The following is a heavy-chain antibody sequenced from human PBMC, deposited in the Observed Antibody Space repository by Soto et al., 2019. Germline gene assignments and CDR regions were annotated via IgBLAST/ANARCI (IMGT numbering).Heavy chain of an antibody. CDR2: ISGSSTIT. J-gene: IGHJ6*02. CDR3: AKDLGRQWLVRGYYYYGMDV. CDR1: RFTFSDYY. Sequence: GGSLRLSCAASRFTFSDYYMSWIRQAPGKGLEWVSYISGSSTITYYADSVKGRFTISRDNSKNTLYLQLNSLRPEDTALYYCAKDLGRQWLVRGYYYYGMDVWGQGTTVTVSS. V-gene: IGHV3-11*05. D-gene: IGHD6-19*01.